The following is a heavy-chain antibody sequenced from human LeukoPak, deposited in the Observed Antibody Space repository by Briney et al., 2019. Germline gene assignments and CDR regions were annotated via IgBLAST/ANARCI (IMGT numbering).Heavy chain of an antibody. Sequence: QAGGSLRLSCAASGFTFSSYDMSWVRQAPGKGLEWVSAISGSGGSTYYADSVKGRFTISRDNSNNTLFLQMNSLRADDTATYYCVLRYSDWSLHFVDYWGQGTLVTVSS. CDR2: ISGSGGST. CDR1: GFTFSSYD. J-gene: IGHJ4*02. D-gene: IGHD3-9*01. CDR3: VLRYSDWSLHFVDY. V-gene: IGHV3-23*01.